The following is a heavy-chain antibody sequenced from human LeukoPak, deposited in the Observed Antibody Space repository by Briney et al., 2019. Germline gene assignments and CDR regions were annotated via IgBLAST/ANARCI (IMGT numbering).Heavy chain of an antibody. CDR1: GFTFSSYG. CDR2: ISYDGSNK. Sequence: GRSLRLSCAASGFTFSSYGMHWVRQAPGKGLEWVAVISYDGSNKYYADSVKGRFTISRDNSKNTLYLQMNSLRAEDTAVYYCAKDLSLSTLLWFGELLSGAFDIWGQGTMVTVSS. D-gene: IGHD3-10*01. V-gene: IGHV3-30*18. CDR3: AKDLSLSTLLWFGELLSGAFDI. J-gene: IGHJ3*02.